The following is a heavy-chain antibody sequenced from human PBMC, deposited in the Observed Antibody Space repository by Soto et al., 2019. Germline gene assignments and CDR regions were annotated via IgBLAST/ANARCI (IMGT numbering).Heavy chain of an antibody. D-gene: IGHD1-26*01. V-gene: IGHV1-18*01. CDR3: ARDEGVGPPATFDI. CDR2: IRARTGDR. Sequence: QVQLVQSGAEVKKPGASVTVSCKASGYSFTTYGLSWVRQAPGHGLEWVGWIRARTGDRNFAQKFQGRVALTTDTSTSTAYMELTSLTSDDTAVYYCARDEGVGPPATFDIWGQGTMVTVSS. CDR1: GYSFTTYG. J-gene: IGHJ3*02.